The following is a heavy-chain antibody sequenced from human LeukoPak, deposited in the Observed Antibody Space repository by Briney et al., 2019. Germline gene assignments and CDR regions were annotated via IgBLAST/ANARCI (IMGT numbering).Heavy chain of an antibody. J-gene: IGHJ5*02. CDR3: ARDSIAAAGYNWFDP. Sequence: SETLSLTCAVYGGSFSGYYWSWIRQPPGKGLEWIGEINHSGSTNYNPSLKSRVTISVDTSKNQFSLKLSSVTAADTAVYYCARDSIAAAGYNWFDPWGQGTLVTVSS. CDR2: INHSGST. CDR1: GGSFSGYY. V-gene: IGHV4-34*01. D-gene: IGHD6-13*01.